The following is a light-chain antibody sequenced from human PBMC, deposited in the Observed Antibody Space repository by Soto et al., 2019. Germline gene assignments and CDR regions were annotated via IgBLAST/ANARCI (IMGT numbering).Light chain of an antibody. CDR2: DAS. Sequence: DIQMTQSPSTLSASVGDRVTITCRASQSISSWLAWYQQKPGKAPKLLIYDASSLESGVPSRFSGSGSGTEFTLTISSLQPDDFATYCCQQYNSYSPAFGGGTRVEIK. CDR3: QQYNSYSPA. J-gene: IGKJ4*01. CDR1: QSISSW. V-gene: IGKV1-5*01.